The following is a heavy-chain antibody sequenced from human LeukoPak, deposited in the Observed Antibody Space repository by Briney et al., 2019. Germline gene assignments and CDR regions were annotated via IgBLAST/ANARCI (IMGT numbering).Heavy chain of an antibody. Sequence: KPSETLSLTCTVSGGSVSSGSYYWSWIRQPPGKGLEWIGYIYYSGSTNYNPSLKSRVTISVDTSKNQFSLKLSSVTAADTAVYYCARKRWLDYWGQGTLVTVPS. D-gene: IGHD5-24*01. CDR3: ARKRWLDY. J-gene: IGHJ4*02. V-gene: IGHV4-61*01. CDR1: GGSVSSGSYY. CDR2: IYYSGST.